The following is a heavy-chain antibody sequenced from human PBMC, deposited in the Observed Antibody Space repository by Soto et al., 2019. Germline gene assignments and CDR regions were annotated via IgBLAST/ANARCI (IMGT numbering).Heavy chain of an antibody. J-gene: IGHJ4*02. V-gene: IGHV1-69*13. CDR1: GGTFSTYA. D-gene: IGHD3-22*01. Sequence: SVKVSCKASGGTFSTYAIDWVRQAPGQGLEWMGGIIPLFGTAKYAQNFQGRITITADESTNTAYMELRSLRSQDTAVYYCARGVHYDSSGYYYFNWGQGTLVTVSS. CDR3: ARGVHYDSSGYYYFN. CDR2: IIPLFGTA.